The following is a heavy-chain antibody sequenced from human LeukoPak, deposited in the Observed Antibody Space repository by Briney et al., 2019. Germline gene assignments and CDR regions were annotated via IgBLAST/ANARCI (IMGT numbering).Heavy chain of an antibody. Sequence: SETLSLSCTVSGVSLSSSSYYWGWIRQPPGKGLEWIGSIYYSGSTYYNPSLKSLVTISVDTSKNQFSLKLSSVTAADTVLYYRARRRDGYNMDYWGQGTLVTVSS. D-gene: IGHD5-24*01. CDR1: GVSLSSSSYY. CDR3: ARRRDGYNMDY. CDR2: IYYSGST. V-gene: IGHV4-39*01. J-gene: IGHJ4*02.